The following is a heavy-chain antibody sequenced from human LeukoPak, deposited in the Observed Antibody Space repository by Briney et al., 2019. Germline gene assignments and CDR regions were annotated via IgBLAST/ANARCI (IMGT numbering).Heavy chain of an antibody. Sequence: PGGSLRLSCAASGLTFDGYAMHWVRQAPGKSLEWVAGISWNSGSIGYADSVKGRFTISRDNAKKSLYLQMNSLRGEDTALYYCVKDMKGTSSTAPRYFDFWGQGTLVTVSS. D-gene: IGHD6-13*01. CDR1: GLTFDGYA. J-gene: IGHJ4*02. CDR2: ISWNSGSI. CDR3: VKDMKGTSSTAPRYFDF. V-gene: IGHV3-9*01.